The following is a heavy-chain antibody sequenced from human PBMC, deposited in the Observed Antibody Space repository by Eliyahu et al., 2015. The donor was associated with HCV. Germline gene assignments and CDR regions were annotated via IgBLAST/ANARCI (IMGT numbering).Heavy chain of an antibody. CDR1: GFTFNNYN. V-gene: IGHV3-48*02. CDR3: ARDHFDY. Sequence: EVQLVESGGGLVQPGGSLRLSCAASGFTFNNYNMNWVRQAPGKGMEWVSYISSTSSTIHYVDSVKGRFTISRDNAKNSLYLQMNSLRDEDTAVYYCARDHFDYWGQGTLVAVSA. CDR2: ISSTSSTI. J-gene: IGHJ4*02.